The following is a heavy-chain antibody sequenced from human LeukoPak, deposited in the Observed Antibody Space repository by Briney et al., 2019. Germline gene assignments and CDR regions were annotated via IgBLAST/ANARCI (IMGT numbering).Heavy chain of an antibody. CDR3: AKSRDPGGYYFDY. D-gene: IGHD3-10*01. V-gene: IGHV4-34*01. CDR2: INHSGST. J-gene: IGHJ4*02. CDR1: GGSFSGYY. Sequence: SETLSLTCAVYGGSFSGYYWSWIRQPPGKGLEWIGEINHSGSTNYNPSLKSRVTISVDTSKNQFSLKLSSVTAADTAVYYCAKSRDPGGYYFDYWGQGTLVTVSS.